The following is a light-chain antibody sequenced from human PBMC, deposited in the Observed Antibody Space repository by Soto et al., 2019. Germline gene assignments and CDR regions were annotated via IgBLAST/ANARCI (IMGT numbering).Light chain of an antibody. Sequence: QSVLTQPASVSGSPGQSITISCTGTSSDVGGYNYVSWYQQHPGKAPKLMIYEVSNRPSGVSNRFSGSKSGNTASLTISGLQAEDEADYYCSSYTSSSTRVFGPGTKVNV. CDR1: SSDVGGYNY. CDR2: EVS. V-gene: IGLV2-14*01. CDR3: SSYTSSSTRV. J-gene: IGLJ1*01.